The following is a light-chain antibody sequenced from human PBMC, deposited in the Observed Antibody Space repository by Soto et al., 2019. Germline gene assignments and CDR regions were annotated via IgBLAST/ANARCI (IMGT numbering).Light chain of an antibody. V-gene: IGKV1-39*01. Sequence: DIQRTQSPCSLSASVGDRFTVTCRASQDIRNYLGWYQQKPGEAPKLLIYAASSLQSGVPSRFSGSGSETHFTLTISSLQPEDFATYYCQQSYSASWTFGQGTKVDIK. CDR1: QDIRNY. CDR3: QQSYSASWT. J-gene: IGKJ1*01. CDR2: AAS.